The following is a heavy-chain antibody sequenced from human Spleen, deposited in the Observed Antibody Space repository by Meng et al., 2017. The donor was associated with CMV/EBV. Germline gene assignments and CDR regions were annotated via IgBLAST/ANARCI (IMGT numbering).Heavy chain of an antibody. Sequence: GESLKISCAASGFAFNNFGIHWVRQAPGKGLEWVAFIGYDGSNKYHADSVKGRFTISRDNSKNTLYLQMDSLRYEDTAVYYCARGGSSGWQRGYYFDYWGQGTLVTVSS. CDR2: IGYDGSNK. CDR1: GFAFNNFG. D-gene: IGHD6-19*01. CDR3: ARGGSSGWQRGYYFDY. V-gene: IGHV3-30*02. J-gene: IGHJ4*02.